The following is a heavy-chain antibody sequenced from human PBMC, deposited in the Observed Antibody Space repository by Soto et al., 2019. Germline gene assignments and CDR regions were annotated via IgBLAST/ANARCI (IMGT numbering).Heavy chain of an antibody. Sequence: SVKVSCKASGGTFSSYAISWVRQAPGQGLEWMGGIIPIFGTANYAQKFQGRVTITADESTSTAYMELNSLRAEDTAVYYCAKQIHSGYDPELDYYYGMDVWGQGTTVTVSS. CDR3: AKQIHSGYDPELDYYYGMDV. J-gene: IGHJ6*02. CDR1: GGTFSSYA. CDR2: IIPIFGTA. D-gene: IGHD5-12*01. V-gene: IGHV1-69*13.